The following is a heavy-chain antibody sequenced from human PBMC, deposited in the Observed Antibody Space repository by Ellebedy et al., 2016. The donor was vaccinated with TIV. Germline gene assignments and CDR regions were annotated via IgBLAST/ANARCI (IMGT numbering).Heavy chain of an antibody. J-gene: IGHJ6*02. CDR1: GLSVTKNY. Sequence: GGSLRLSXTASGLSVTKNYMSWVRQTPGKGLEWVAFIHNDGKTFYGDSVKGRFTISRDNSKNTLYLQMHTLRVEDTAVYYCVRDKVVPVRITPDYKYHGMDVWGQGTTVIVSS. V-gene: IGHV3-53*01. CDR2: IHNDGKT. CDR3: VRDKVVPVRITPDYKYHGMDV. D-gene: IGHD2-21*01.